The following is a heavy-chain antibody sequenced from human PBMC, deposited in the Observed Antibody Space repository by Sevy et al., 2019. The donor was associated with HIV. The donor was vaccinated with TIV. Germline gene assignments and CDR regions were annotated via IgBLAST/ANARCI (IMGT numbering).Heavy chain of an antibody. J-gene: IGHJ4*02. CDR1: GGSISSSNW. Sequence: SETLSLTCAVSGGSISSSNWWRWVRQPPGKGLERIGEIYHSGSTNYNPSLKSRVTISVDKSKNQFSLKLSSVTAADTAVYYCARGVTLFGVVIIGGFDYWGQGTLVTVSS. CDR2: IYHSGST. V-gene: IGHV4-4*02. CDR3: ARGVTLFGVVIIGGFDY. D-gene: IGHD3-3*01.